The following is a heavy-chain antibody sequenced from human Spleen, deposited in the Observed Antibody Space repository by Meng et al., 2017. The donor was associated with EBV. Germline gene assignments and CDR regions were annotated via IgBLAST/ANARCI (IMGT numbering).Heavy chain of an antibody. CDR3: ARESGRGYTPDY. CDR2: LIPIFGTT. D-gene: IGHD3-10*01. Sequence: QVQVVQSGAEVKKXXSSVKAACKASGGAFSNSAISWVRQAPGQGLEWMGGLIPIFGTTNYAQKYQDRVTITADESTSTAYMELSSLRSEDTAVYYCARESGRGYTPDYWGQGTLVTVSS. J-gene: IGHJ4*02. CDR1: GGAFSNSA. V-gene: IGHV1-69*01.